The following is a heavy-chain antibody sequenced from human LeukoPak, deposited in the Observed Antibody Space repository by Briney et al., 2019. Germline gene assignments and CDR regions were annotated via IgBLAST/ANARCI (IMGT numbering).Heavy chain of an antibody. V-gene: IGHV3-7*03. CDR1: GFTFSSYW. Sequence: TGGSLRLSCAASGFTFSSYWMSWVRQAPGKGLEWVGNIKQDGSEKNYVDSVKGRFTISRDNAKNSLYLQMNSLRVEDTAVYYCARDGADYYGSGRGYGMDVWGKGTTVTVSS. CDR2: IKQDGSEK. CDR3: ARDGADYYGSGRGYGMDV. D-gene: IGHD3-10*01. J-gene: IGHJ6*04.